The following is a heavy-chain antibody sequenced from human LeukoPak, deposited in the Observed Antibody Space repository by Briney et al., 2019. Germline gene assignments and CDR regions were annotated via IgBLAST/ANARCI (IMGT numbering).Heavy chain of an antibody. J-gene: IGHJ4*02. V-gene: IGHV1-69*04. D-gene: IGHD5-18*01. CDR2: IIPILGIA. Sequence: GQGLEWMGRIIPILGIANYAQKFQGRVTITADKSTSTAYMELSSLRSEDTAVYYCARGLHYWGQGTLVTVSS. CDR3: ARGLHY.